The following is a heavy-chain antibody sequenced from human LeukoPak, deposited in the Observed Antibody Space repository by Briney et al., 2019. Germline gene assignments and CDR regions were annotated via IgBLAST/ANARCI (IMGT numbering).Heavy chain of an antibody. CDR2: ISGSGGST. CDR3: AKGYSSSWYGNYYYMDV. D-gene: IGHD6-13*01. V-gene: IGHV3-23*01. CDR1: GFTFSSYA. J-gene: IGHJ6*03. Sequence: GGSLRLSCAASGFTFSSYAMSWVRQAPGKGLEWVSAISGSGGSTYYADSVKGRFTISRDNSKNTLYLQMNSLRAEDTAVYYCAKGYSSSWYGNYYYMDVWGKGATVTVSS.